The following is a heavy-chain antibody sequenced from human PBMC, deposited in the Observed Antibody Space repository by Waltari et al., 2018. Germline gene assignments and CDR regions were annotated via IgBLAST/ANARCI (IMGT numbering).Heavy chain of an antibody. Sequence: EVQLLESGGGLVQPGGSLRLSCAASGFTFRRYAMSWVRQAPGKGLEWVSAISGSGGSTYYADSVKGRFTISRDNSKNTLYLQMNSLRAEDTAVYYCAKDMIRKMGYGMDVWGQGTTVTVSS. J-gene: IGHJ6*02. CDR1: GFTFRRYA. CDR3: AKDMIRKMGYGMDV. V-gene: IGHV3-23*01. D-gene: IGHD3-16*01. CDR2: ISGSGGST.